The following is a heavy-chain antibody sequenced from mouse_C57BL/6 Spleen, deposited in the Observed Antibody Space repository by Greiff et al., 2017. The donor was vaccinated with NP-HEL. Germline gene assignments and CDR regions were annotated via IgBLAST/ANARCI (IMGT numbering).Heavy chain of an antibody. J-gene: IGHJ2*01. Sequence: VQLVESGAELVKPGASVKISCKASGYAFSSYWMNWVKQRPGKGLEWIGQIYPGDGDTNYNGKFKGKATLTADKSSSTAYMQLSSLTSEDSAVYFCARHYGSSGGFDYWGQGTTLTVSS. CDR2: IYPGDGDT. V-gene: IGHV1-80*01. D-gene: IGHD1-1*01. CDR3: ARHYGSSGGFDY. CDR1: GYAFSSYW.